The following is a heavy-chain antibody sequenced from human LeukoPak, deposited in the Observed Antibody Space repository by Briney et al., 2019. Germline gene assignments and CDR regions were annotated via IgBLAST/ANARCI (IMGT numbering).Heavy chain of an antibody. CDR3: AGEGHYYDSSGYYYGGEDY. V-gene: IGHV4-4*07. CDR1: GGSISSYY. J-gene: IGHJ4*02. Sequence: SETLSLTCTVSGGSISSYYWSWIRQPAGKGLEWIGRIYTRGSTNYSPSLKSRVTMSVDTSKNQFSLKLSPVTAADTAVYYCAGEGHYYDSSGYYYGGEDYWGQGTLVTVSS. CDR2: IYTRGST. D-gene: IGHD3-22*01.